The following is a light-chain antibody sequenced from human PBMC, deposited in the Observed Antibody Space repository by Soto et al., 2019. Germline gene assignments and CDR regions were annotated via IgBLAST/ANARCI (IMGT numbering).Light chain of an antibody. Sequence: DIQMTQSPSTLSASVADRATLTCRASYSISSWLAWYQQRAGRAPKLLIYDASSLDAVVPSRFSGGGSGTEFTLTITSLQPDDFATYRCQQYHTYLTFGGGTKVDNK. V-gene: IGKV1-5*01. CDR2: DAS. CDR1: YSISSW. J-gene: IGKJ4*01. CDR3: QQYHTYLT.